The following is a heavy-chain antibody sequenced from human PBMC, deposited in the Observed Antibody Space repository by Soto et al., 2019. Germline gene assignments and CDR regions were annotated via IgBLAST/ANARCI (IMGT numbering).Heavy chain of an antibody. D-gene: IGHD6-6*01. J-gene: IGHJ4*02. Sequence: GGSLRLSCAASGFTFSGYSMNWVRQAPGKGLEWVSSISSSSYMYYADSVKGRFTISRDNAKNSLYLQMNSLRAEDTAVYYCARGRHSSSPPSDYWGQGTLVTVSS. V-gene: IGHV3-21*01. CDR2: ISSSSYM. CDR3: ARGRHSSSPPSDY. CDR1: GFTFSGYS.